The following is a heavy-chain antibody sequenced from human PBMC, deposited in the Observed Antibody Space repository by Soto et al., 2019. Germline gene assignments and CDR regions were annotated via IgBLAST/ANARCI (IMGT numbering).Heavy chain of an antibody. CDR1: GGSISGYY. J-gene: IGHJ6*02. CDR2: MYKTGST. D-gene: IGHD2-21*02. V-gene: IGHV4-59*01. Sequence: ASETLSLTCTVSGGSISGYYWSWIRQPPGKGLEWIGYMYKTGSTVYNPSFKSRVTISVDTSKNQFSLKLNSVTAADTAVYYCARDLWGYCGTDCYPLDVWGQGTTVTVSS. CDR3: ARDLWGYCGTDCYPLDV.